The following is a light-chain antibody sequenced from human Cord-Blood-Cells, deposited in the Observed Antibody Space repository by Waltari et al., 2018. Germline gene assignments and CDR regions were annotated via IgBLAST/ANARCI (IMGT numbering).Light chain of an antibody. CDR1: SSDVGSYNL. J-gene: IGLJ2*01. V-gene: IGLV2-23*01. CDR3: CSDAGSSTVV. CDR2: EGS. Sequence: QSALTQPASVSGSPGQSITISCTGTSSDVGSYNLVSWYQQHPGKAPKLMIYEGSKRPSGVSNRFAGSKSGNTASRTISGLQAEDEADYYCCSDAGSSTVVFGGGTKLTVL.